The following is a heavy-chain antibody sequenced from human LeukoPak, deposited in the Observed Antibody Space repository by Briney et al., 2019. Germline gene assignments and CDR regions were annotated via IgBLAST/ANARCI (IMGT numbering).Heavy chain of an antibody. Sequence: GGSLRLSCAASGITFSSYSMNWVRQAPGKGLEWVSYISSSSSTIYYADSVKGRFTISRDNAKNSLYLQMNSLRAEDTAVYYCARDYYDSSGYYWSYYYYYGMDVWGQGTTVTVSS. J-gene: IGHJ6*02. CDR1: GITFSSYS. CDR3: ARDYYDSSGYYWSYYYYYGMDV. V-gene: IGHV3-48*01. D-gene: IGHD3-22*01. CDR2: ISSSSSTI.